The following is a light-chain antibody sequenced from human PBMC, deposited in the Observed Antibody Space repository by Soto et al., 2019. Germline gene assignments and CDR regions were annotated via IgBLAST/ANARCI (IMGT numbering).Light chain of an antibody. CDR3: TSYTSSSTLE. V-gene: IGLV2-14*01. J-gene: IGLJ2*01. CDR1: RSDVGGYNF. CDR2: EVS. Sequence: QSALTQPASVSGSPGQSITISCTGTRSDVGGYNFVSWYQHHPGKAPKLMIYEVSNRPSGVSNRFSGSKSDNTASLTISGLQAEDEADYYCTSYTSSSTLEIGGGTKLTVL.